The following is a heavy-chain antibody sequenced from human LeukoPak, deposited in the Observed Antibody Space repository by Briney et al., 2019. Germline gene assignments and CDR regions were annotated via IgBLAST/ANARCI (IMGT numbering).Heavy chain of an antibody. CDR3: AGDQGSSWYPYYYYGMDV. Sequence: GGSLRLSCAASGFTFSSYAMQWVRQAPGRGLEYVSAISGNGGSTYYANSVKGRFTISRDNSKNTLYLQMGSLRAEDMAVYYCAGDQGSSWYPYYYYGMDVWGQGTTVTVSS. D-gene: IGHD6-13*01. V-gene: IGHV3-64*01. CDR1: GFTFSSYA. CDR2: ISGNGGST. J-gene: IGHJ6*02.